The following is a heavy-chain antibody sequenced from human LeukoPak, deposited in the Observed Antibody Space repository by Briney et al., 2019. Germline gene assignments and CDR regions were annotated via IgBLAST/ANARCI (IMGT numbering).Heavy chain of an antibody. Sequence: SSETLSLTCSVSGGSISSDDYSWSWIRQPPGKGLEWIGYSQYSGSTYYNPSLKSRVTISVDTSKNQFSLKLNSVTAEDTAVYYCASPTNYGMDVWGQGTTVTVSS. CDR3: ASPTNYGMDV. CDR2: SQYSGST. J-gene: IGHJ6*02. CDR1: GGSISSDDYS. V-gene: IGHV4-30-4*01. D-gene: IGHD2-8*01.